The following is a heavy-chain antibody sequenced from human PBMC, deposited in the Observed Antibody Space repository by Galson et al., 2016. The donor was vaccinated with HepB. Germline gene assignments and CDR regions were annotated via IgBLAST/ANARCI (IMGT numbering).Heavy chain of an antibody. CDR2: LSPSTRYT. Sequence: SLRLSCAASGFTFTEYYMTWIRQAPGKGLEWLSYLSPSTRYTNSADSVKGRFTIFRDNARNSVYLQMNSLRAEDTAVYYCARDPGGYGFIDSWGQGTLVTVS. CDR1: GFTFTEYY. J-gene: IGHJ4*02. V-gene: IGHV3-11*06. CDR3: ARDPGGYGFIDS. D-gene: IGHD5-12*01.